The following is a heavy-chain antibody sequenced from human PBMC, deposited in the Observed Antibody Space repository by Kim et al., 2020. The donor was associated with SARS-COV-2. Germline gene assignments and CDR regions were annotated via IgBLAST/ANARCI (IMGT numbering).Heavy chain of an antibody. V-gene: IGHV4-34*01. J-gene: IGHJ6*02. CDR2: INHSGST. CDR1: GGSFSGYY. D-gene: IGHD5-18*01. Sequence: SETLSLTCAVYGGSFSGYYWSWIRQPPGKGLEWIGEINHSGSTNYNPSLKSRVTISVDTSKNQFSLKLSSVTAADTAVYYCARGGWIQLWLQSYYGMDVWGQGTTVTVSS. CDR3: ARGGWIQLWLQSYYGMDV.